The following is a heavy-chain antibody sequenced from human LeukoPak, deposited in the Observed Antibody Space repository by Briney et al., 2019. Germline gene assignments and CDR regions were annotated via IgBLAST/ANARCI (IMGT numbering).Heavy chain of an antibody. CDR3: AKESNYDSSGYYNPIPFDY. D-gene: IGHD3-22*01. V-gene: IGHV3-30*02. J-gene: IGHJ4*02. Sequence: GGSLRLSCAASRFTFSSYGMHWVRQAPGKGLEWVAFIRYDGSNKYYADSVKGRFTISRDNSKNTLYLQMNSLRAEDTAVYYCAKESNYDSSGYYNPIPFDYWGQGTLVTVSS. CDR1: RFTFSSYG. CDR2: IRYDGSNK.